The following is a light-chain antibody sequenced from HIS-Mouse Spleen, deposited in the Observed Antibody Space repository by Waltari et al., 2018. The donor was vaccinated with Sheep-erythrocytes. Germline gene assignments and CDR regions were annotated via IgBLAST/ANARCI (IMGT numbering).Light chain of an antibody. V-gene: IGKV3-11*01. CDR2: DAS. Sequence: IVLTQSPATLSLSPGERDTLSCRASQGVSSYLAWYQQKPGQAPRLLIYDASNRATGIPARFSGSGSGTDFTLTISSLEPEDFAVYYCQQRSNWYTFGQGTKLEIK. CDR3: QQRSNWYT. J-gene: IGKJ2*01. CDR1: QGVSSY.